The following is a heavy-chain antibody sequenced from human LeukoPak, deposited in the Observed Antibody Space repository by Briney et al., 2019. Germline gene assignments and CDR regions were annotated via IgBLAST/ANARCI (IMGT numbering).Heavy chain of an antibody. D-gene: IGHD1-26*01. CDR3: ARGKSGSYSLYPAGFDY. Sequence: ASVEVSCKTSGYNFIGYYIHWVRQAPGQGLEWMGRINPNGGGSYYAQKFQGRVTMTRDTSMSTAYMEVSRLRYDDTAMYYCARGKSGSYSLYPAGFDYWGQGTLVTVSS. J-gene: IGHJ4*02. V-gene: IGHV1-2*06. CDR2: INPNGGGS. CDR1: GYNFIGYY.